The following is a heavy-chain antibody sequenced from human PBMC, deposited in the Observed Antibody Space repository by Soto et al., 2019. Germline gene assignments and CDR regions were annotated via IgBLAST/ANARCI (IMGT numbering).Heavy chain of an antibody. CDR2: ISSNGGST. Sequence: GGSLRLSCSASGFTFSSYAMHWVRQAPGKGLEYVSAISSNGGSTYYADSVKGRFTISRDNSKNTLYLQMSSLRAEDTAVYYCVKGKIVGALTTFDYWRQGTLVTVSS. V-gene: IGHV3-64D*06. J-gene: IGHJ4*02. CDR3: VKGKIVGALTTFDY. D-gene: IGHD1-26*01. CDR1: GFTFSSYA.